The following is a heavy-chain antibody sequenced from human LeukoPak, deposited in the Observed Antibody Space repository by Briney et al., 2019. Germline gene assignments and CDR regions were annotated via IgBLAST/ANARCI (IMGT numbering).Heavy chain of an antibody. CDR3: ARFDFGSGAYYITQ. V-gene: IGHV4-59*01. CDR1: GDSISSYY. J-gene: IGHJ4*02. Sequence: TLSLTCSVSGDSISSYYWSWVRQPPGKGLEWIGYVYYTGSTSYSPSLKNRITMSVDTSKNQFSLKLNSVTAADTAVYYCARFDFGSGAYYITQWGQGTLVTVSS. CDR2: VYYTGST. D-gene: IGHD3-10*01.